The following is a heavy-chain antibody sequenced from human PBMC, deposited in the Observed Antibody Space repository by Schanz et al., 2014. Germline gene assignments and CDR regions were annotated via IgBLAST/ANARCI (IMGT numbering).Heavy chain of an antibody. J-gene: IGHJ5*02. CDR1: GGTFSSYT. V-gene: IGHV1-8*02. CDR2: INAANGNT. D-gene: IGHD2-15*01. CDR3: ARGRGCTGGSCYSWFDL. Sequence: QVQLVQSEAEVKKPGSSVKVSCKASGGTFSSYTISWVRQAPGQRLEWMGWINAANGNTRYSQKFQGRVTMTRNTSISTAYMELSSLRSEDTAVYYCARGRGCTGGSCYSWFDLWGQGTLVTVAS.